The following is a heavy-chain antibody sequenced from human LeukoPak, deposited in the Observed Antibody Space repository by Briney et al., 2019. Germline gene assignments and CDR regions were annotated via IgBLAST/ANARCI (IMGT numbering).Heavy chain of an antibody. J-gene: IGHJ6*03. V-gene: IGHV3-30*02. CDR2: IRYDGSNK. Sequence: GESLKISCAASGFTFSSYGMHWVRQAPGKGLGWVAFIRYDGSNKYYADSVKGRFTISRDNSKNTLYLQMNSLRAEDTAVYYCAKDYAVGYYYYYYYMDVWGKGTTVTVSS. CDR3: AKDYAVGYYYYYYYMDV. CDR1: GFTFSSYG. D-gene: IGHD3-16*01.